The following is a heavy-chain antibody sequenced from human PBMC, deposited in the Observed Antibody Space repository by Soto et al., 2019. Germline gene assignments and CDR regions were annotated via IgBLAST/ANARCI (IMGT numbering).Heavy chain of an antibody. J-gene: IGHJ6*02. D-gene: IGHD6-19*01. V-gene: IGHV4-61*01. CDR2: MYYTGST. CDR1: GGSVSSDIYY. CDR3: ARSRPRAVAGKYYYGMDV. Sequence: PSETLSLTCTVSGGSVSSDIYYWSWIRQPPGKGLEWIGYMYYTGSTNYNPSLKSRVTISVDTSKNQFSLNLSSVTAADTAVYYCARSRPRAVAGKYYYGMDVWG.